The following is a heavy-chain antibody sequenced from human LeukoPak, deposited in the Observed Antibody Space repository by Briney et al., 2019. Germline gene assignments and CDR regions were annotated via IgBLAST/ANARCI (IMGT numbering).Heavy chain of an antibody. Sequence: SETLSLTCAVYGGSFSGYYWSWIRQPPGKGLEWIGEINHSGSTNYNPSLKSRVTISVDTSKNQFSLKLSSVAAADTAVYYCASDRIEVDAFDIWGQGTMVTVSS. CDR1: GGSFSGYY. D-gene: IGHD2-15*01. V-gene: IGHV4-34*01. CDR3: ASDRIEVDAFDI. CDR2: INHSGST. J-gene: IGHJ3*02.